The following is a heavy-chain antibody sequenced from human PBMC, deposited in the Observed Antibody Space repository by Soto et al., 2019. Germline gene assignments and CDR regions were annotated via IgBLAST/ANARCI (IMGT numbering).Heavy chain of an antibody. CDR3: AKGDRSVFGVVMSPALDPLDV. Sequence: QVQLVESGGGVVQPGRSLTLSCVVSGVTFRTYGIHWVRQAPGKGLEWVAVISYDGDYTSYADSVKGRFTISRDNSKNTIYLQLTSLGAEDTALYSGAKGDRSVFGVVMSPALDPLDVWGQGTMVAVSS. D-gene: IGHD3-3*01. CDR1: GVTFRTYG. J-gene: IGHJ3*01. V-gene: IGHV3-30*18. CDR2: ISYDGDYT.